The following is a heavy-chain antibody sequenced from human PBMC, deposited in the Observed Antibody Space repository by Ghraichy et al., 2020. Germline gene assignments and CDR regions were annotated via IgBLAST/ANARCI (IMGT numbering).Heavy chain of an antibody. D-gene: IGHD5-18*01. J-gene: IGHJ4*02. CDR1: GGSMSGYY. Sequence: SCSVSGGSMSGYYWSWVRQSPGKGLEWIAYIYSSGSTKYNPSLESRVTISLDTSKNQFSMKLSSVTAADTAVYYCARVRYSYGYIRDFDYWGQGTQVTVSS. CDR3: ARVRYSYGYIRDFDY. CDR2: IYSSGST. V-gene: IGHV4-59*01.